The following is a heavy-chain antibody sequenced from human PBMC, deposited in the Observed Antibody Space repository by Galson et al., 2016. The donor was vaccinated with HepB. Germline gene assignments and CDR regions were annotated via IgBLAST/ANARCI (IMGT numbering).Heavy chain of an antibody. J-gene: IGHJ6*02. CDR2: IKQDGSEK. CDR3: AREGLSDYGDYKYYYYALDV. V-gene: IGHV3-7*01. CDR1: GFTFSSCW. Sequence: SLRLSCAASGFTFSSCWMTWVRQAPGKGLEWVANIKQDGSEKYYVDSVKGRFTISRDNAKNSLYLQMNSLRAEDTAVYYCAREGLSDYGDYKYYYYALDVWGQGTTVTASS. D-gene: IGHD4-17*01.